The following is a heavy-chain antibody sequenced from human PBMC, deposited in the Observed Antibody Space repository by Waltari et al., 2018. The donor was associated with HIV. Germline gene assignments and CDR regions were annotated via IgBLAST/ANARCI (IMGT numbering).Heavy chain of an antibody. D-gene: IGHD3-16*01. J-gene: IGHJ3*02. Sequence: QVYLMESGGGVVQPGGSLKLSCAASGFTFSSYGMHWVRQAPGKRLGWVAVIWSDGYNKFYADSVRGRFTFSRDNSKYTLSLQMNSLRAEDTALYYCVKERGPFNGFDIWGQGTMVTVSS. CDR3: VKERGPFNGFDI. V-gene: IGHV3-33*06. CDR2: IWSDGYNK. CDR1: GFTFSSYG.